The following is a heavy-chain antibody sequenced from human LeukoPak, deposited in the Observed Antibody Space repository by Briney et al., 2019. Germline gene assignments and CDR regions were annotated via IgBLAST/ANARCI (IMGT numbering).Heavy chain of an antibody. CDR1: GYTFTGYY. D-gene: IGHD2-2*01. V-gene: IGHV1-2*02. CDR3: ARAIVVGWNWFDP. CDR2: INPNSGGT. Sequence: ASVKVSCKASGYTFTGYYMHWVRQAPGQGLEWMGWINPNSGGTNYAQKLQGRVTMTTDTSTSTANMELRSLRSDDTAVYYCARAIVVGWNWFDPWGQGTLVTVSS. J-gene: IGHJ5*02.